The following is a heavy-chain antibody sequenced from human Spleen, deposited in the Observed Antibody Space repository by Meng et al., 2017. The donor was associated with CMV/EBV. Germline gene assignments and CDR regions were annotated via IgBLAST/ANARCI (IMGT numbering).Heavy chain of an antibody. CDR2: INHSGST. Sequence: GSLRLSCAVYGGSFSGYYWSWIRQPPGKGLEWIGEINHSGSTNYNPSLKSRVTISVDTSKNQFSLNLSSVTAADTAVYYCARQAAGISSPYYNGMDVWGQGTTVTVSS. CDR1: GGSFSGYY. CDR3: ARQAAGISSPYYNGMDV. V-gene: IGHV4-34*01. J-gene: IGHJ6*02. D-gene: IGHD6-25*01.